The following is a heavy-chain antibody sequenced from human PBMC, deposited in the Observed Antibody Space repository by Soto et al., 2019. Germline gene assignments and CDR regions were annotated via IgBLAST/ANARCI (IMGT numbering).Heavy chain of an antibody. CDR1: GFTFSSYA. CDR2: ISGSGGST. J-gene: IGHJ6*02. D-gene: IGHD1-26*01. CDR3: GKGRSYYYYYGVDV. Sequence: PGGSLRLSCAASGFTFSSYAMSWVRQAPGKGLEWVSAISGSGGSTYYADSVKGRFTISRDNSKNTLYLQMNSLGAEDTAVYYCGKGRSYYYYYGVDVWGQGTTVTVSS. V-gene: IGHV3-23*01.